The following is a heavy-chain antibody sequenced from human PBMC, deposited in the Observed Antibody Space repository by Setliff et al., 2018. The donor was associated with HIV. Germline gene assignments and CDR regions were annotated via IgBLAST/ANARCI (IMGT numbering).Heavy chain of an antibody. J-gene: IGHJ3*01. CDR1: GASISSGNYY. CDR3: ARDQADVYNYLLSGAFDF. D-gene: IGHD3-10*01. V-gene: IGHV4-61*02. Sequence: SETLSLTCTVSGASISSGNYYWSWIRQPDGKGLEWIGRIYTSGSTNYNPSLKSRVTISLDTSKNQFSLKLGSVTAADTAVYYCARDQADVYNYLLSGAFDFWGQGAMVTVSS. CDR2: IYTSGST.